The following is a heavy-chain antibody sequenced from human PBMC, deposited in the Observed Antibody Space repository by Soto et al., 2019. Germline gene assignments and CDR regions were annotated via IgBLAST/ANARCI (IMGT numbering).Heavy chain of an antibody. CDR1: EFTFSRYW. Sequence: GGSLRLSCAASEFTFSRYWMSWVRQPPGKGLEWVANIKQDGSEKYYVDSVKGRFTISRDNAQNSLYLQMFSLRAEDTAVYFCARGAAAAGPYYFEYWGQGILVTVSS. CDR3: ARGAAAAGPYYFEY. D-gene: IGHD6-13*01. CDR2: IKQDGSEK. J-gene: IGHJ4*02. V-gene: IGHV3-7*01.